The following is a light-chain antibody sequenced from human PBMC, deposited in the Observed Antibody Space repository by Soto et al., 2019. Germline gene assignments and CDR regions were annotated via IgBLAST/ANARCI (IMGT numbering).Light chain of an antibody. V-gene: IGKV3-15*01. CDR1: QSVSSN. J-gene: IGKJ4*01. CDR2: GAS. Sequence: EIVMTQSPATLSVSPGERATLSCRASQSVSSNLAWYQQKPGQAPRLLIYGASTRATGIPARFXGSGXGTXXXXXXXXLQSEDFAVYYCQQYNNWLTFGGGTKVEIK. CDR3: QQYNNWLT.